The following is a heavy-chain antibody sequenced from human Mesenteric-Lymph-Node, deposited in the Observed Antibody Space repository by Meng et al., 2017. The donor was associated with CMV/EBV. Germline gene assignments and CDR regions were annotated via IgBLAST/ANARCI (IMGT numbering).Heavy chain of an antibody. D-gene: IGHD3-22*01. CDR2: ISSGSDDK. Sequence: GESLKISCTATGFIFRVYSMNWVRQAPGKGLEWVSSISSGSDDKHYADSVKGRFTISRDNAKNSLYLQMNSVRVEDTAGYYCVRGDSRDDWGQGTLVTVSS. CDR1: GFIFRVYS. CDR3: VRGDSRDD. V-gene: IGHV3-21*01. J-gene: IGHJ4*02.